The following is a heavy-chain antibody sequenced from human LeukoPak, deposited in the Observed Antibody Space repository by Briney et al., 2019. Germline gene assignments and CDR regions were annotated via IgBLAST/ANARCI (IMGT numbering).Heavy chain of an antibody. Sequence: GGSLRLSCVASGLTSNSHSMSWVRQAPGMGLEWVSVVSTNGDVTFYADSVKGRFTISRDNSKNTLFLQMNSLRAEDTAVYYCAKLSLSGRSQSADYWGQGTLVTVSS. D-gene: IGHD3-10*01. J-gene: IGHJ4*02. CDR1: GLTSNSHS. CDR3: AKLSLSGRSQSADY. V-gene: IGHV3-23*01. CDR2: VSTNGDVT.